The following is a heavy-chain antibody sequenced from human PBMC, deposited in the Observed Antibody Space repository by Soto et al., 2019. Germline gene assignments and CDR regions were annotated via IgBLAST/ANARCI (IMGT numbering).Heavy chain of an antibody. CDR1: GGSISSYY. D-gene: IGHD6-6*01. Sequence: SETLSLTCTVSGGSISSYYWSWIRQPPGKGLEWIGEINHSGSTNYNPSLKSRVTISVDTSKNQFSLKLSSVTAADTAVYYCARAYSSSSGGGGYWGQGTLVTVSS. CDR3: ARAYSSSSGGGGY. J-gene: IGHJ4*02. V-gene: IGHV4-34*01. CDR2: INHSGST.